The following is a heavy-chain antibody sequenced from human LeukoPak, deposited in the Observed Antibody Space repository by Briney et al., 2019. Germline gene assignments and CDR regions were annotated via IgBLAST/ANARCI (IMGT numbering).Heavy chain of an antibody. D-gene: IGHD4-17*01. J-gene: IGHJ6*03. Sequence: SSETLSLTCTVSGGSISSGDYYWSWIRQPPGKGLEWIGYIYYSGSTYYNPSLKSRVTISVDTSKNQFSLKLSSVTAADTAVYYCARGESGMNDYGDYSYMDVWGKGTTVTVSS. CDR3: ARGESGMNDYGDYSYMDV. CDR1: GGSISSGDYY. V-gene: IGHV4-30-4*08. CDR2: IYYSGST.